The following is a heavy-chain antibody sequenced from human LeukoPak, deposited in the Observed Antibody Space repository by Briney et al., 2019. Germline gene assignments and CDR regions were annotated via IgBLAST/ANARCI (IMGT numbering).Heavy chain of an antibody. CDR2: IYYSGST. D-gene: IGHD2-15*01. J-gene: IGHJ4*02. CDR3: ARKFCSGGSCLVDY. V-gene: IGHV4-59*08. CDR1: GGSISSYY. Sequence: SETLSLTCTVSGGSISSYYWSWIRQPPGKGLEWIGYIYYSGSTNYNPSLKSRVTISVDTSKNQFSLKLSSVTAADTAVYYCARKFCSGGSCLVDYWGQGTLVTVSS.